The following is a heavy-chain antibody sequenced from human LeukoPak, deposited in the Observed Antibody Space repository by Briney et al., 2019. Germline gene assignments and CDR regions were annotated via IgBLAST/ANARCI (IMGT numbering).Heavy chain of an antibody. Sequence: GGSLRLSCAASGFTFSSYGMHWVRQAPGKGLEWVANIKQDGSEKYYVDSVKGRFTISRDNAKNSLYLQMNSLRAEDTAVYYCARIEWLQGAFDIWGQGTMVTVSS. J-gene: IGHJ3*02. CDR2: IKQDGSEK. CDR3: ARIEWLQGAFDI. V-gene: IGHV3-7*01. CDR1: GFTFSSYG. D-gene: IGHD5-12*01.